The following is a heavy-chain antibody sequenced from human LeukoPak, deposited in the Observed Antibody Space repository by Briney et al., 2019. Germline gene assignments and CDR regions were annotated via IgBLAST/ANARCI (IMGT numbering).Heavy chain of an antibody. CDR3: ARQGVSSSWYHT. CDR1: GFTVSSNY. J-gene: IGHJ4*02. D-gene: IGHD6-13*01. V-gene: IGHV3-66*04. CDR2: IYSGGST. Sequence: GGSLRLSCAASGFTVSSNYMSWVRQAPGKGLEWASVIYSGGSTYYADSVKGRFTISRDNSKNTLYLQMNSLRAEDTAVYYCARQGVSSSWYHTWGQGTLVTVSS.